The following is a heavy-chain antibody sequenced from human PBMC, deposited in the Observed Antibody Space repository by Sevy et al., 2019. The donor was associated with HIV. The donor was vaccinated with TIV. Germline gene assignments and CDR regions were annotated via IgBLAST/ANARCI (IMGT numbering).Heavy chain of an antibody. D-gene: IGHD1-26*01. J-gene: IGHJ4*02. CDR1: GYTFTSYH. CDR3: AVLGSYYDYFDY. V-gene: IGHV1-46*01. Sequence: ASVKVSCKTSGYTFTSYHVHCVRQAPGQGLEWMGMVNPSGGSTTYTQKFQGRVIMTRDVSTRTVYMELSGLRFEDTAVYYCAVLGSYYDYFDYWGQGTLVTVSS. CDR2: VNPSGGST.